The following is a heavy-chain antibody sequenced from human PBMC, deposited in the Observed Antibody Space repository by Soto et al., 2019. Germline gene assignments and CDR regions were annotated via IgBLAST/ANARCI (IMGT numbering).Heavy chain of an antibody. CDR1: GYTFTSYG. V-gene: IGHV1-18*01. CDR2: ISADNGNT. CDR3: ARDLPAFDYGASGE. D-gene: IGHD4-17*01. Sequence: QVQLVQSGAEVKKPGASVKVSCKASGYTFTSYGISWVRQAPGQGLEWMGWISADNGNTNYAQKLQGRVTMTTDTATRTAYLEPRSLRSEDTAVYYCARDLPAFDYGASGEWGQGTLVTVSS. J-gene: IGHJ4*02.